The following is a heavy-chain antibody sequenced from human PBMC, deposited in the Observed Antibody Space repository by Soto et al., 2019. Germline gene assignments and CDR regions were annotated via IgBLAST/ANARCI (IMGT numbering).Heavy chain of an antibody. J-gene: IGHJ4*02. CDR1: RFTFSSYG. D-gene: IGHD2-2*02. V-gene: IGHV3-33*01. Sequence: GGSLRLSCAASRFTFSSYGMHWVRQAPGKGLEWVAVIWYDGTNKYYADSVKGRFTISRDNSKNTLYLQMNSLRAEDTAVYYCARGEHCSSTICYTGLDNYSGQGTLVTFSS. CDR2: IWYDGTNK. CDR3: ARGEHCSSTICYTGLDNY.